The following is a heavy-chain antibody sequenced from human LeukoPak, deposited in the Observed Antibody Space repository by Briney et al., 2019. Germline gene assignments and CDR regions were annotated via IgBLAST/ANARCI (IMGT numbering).Heavy chain of an antibody. CDR2: ITGSGSGT. CDR1: GLTFSSYA. V-gene: IGHV3-23*01. J-gene: IGHJ4*02. D-gene: IGHD5-18*01. Sequence: GGSLRLSCVASGLTFSSYAMSWVRQAPGKGLEWVSVITGSGSGTYYADSVKGRFTISRDNSKNTLYLQMNSLRAEDTAVYYCAKVGKWIQLWFDYWGQGSLVTVSS. CDR3: AKVGKWIQLWFDY.